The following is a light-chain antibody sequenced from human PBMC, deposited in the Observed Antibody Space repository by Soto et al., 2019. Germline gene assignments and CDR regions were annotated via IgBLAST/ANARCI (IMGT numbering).Light chain of an antibody. CDR1: QSVSSN. CDR3: QQYNNWPAGT. Sequence: EIVMTQSPATLSVSPGERATLSCRASQSVSSNLAWYQQKPGQAPRLLIYGASTRATGIPARFSGSGSGTEFTLTISSLQSEDFAVYYCQQYNNWPAGTFGGGTKVDI. V-gene: IGKV3D-15*01. J-gene: IGKJ4*01. CDR2: GAS.